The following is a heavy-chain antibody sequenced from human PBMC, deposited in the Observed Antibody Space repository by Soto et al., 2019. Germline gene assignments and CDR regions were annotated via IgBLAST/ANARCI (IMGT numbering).Heavy chain of an antibody. J-gene: IGHJ6*02. Sequence: GGSLRLSCAASGFTFSSYAMHWVRQAPGKGLEWVAVISYDGSNKYYADSVKGRFTISRDNSKNTLYLQMNSLRAEDAAVYYCARAMSAGYCSGGSCYYYYYGMDVWGQGTTVTVSS. CDR2: ISYDGSNK. V-gene: IGHV3-30-3*01. CDR3: ARAMSAGYCSGGSCYYYYYGMDV. D-gene: IGHD2-15*01. CDR1: GFTFSSYA.